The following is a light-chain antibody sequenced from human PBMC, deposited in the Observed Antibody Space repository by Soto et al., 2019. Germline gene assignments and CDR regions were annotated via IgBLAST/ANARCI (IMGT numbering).Light chain of an antibody. CDR3: QHYGQT. CDR1: QSVSCAS. V-gene: IGKV3-20*01. J-gene: IGKJ1*01. Sequence: IVLTQSPGTLSLSPGERATVYCRVSQSVSCASLAWYHQRPGRAPRLLIYGASSRATGVPDRFSGGGSGTDFTLTISILEPEDLGVYYCQHYGQTFGPGTKVDIK. CDR2: GAS.